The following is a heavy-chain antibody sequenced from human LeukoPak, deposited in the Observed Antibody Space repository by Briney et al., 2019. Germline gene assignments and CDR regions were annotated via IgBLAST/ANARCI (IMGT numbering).Heavy chain of an antibody. Sequence: TGGSLRLSCAASGFTVSSTYMNWVRQAPGKGLEWVSILYSDGTTYNADSVKGRFTISRDNSKNTLYLQMNSLRAEDTAVYYCAKGDRRDGCRFDCWGQGTLVTVSS. V-gene: IGHV3-53*01. CDR2: LYSDGTT. CDR1: GFTVSSTY. D-gene: IGHD5-24*01. J-gene: IGHJ4*02. CDR3: AKGDRRDGCRFDC.